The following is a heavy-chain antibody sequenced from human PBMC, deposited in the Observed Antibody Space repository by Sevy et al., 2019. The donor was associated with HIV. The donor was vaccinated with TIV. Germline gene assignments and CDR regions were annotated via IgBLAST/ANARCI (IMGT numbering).Heavy chain of an antibody. Sequence: GGSLRLSCAASGFTFSTYWMSWVRQAPGKGLEWVALISFYGSNKEYADSVKGRFTISRDNSKNTVYLQMSSLKPEDTAVYYCAKDAFEVRGVLSSRGMPTYYHAMDLWGQGTTVTVSS. D-gene: IGHD3-10*01. V-gene: IGHV3-30*18. J-gene: IGHJ6*02. CDR3: AKDAFEVRGVLSSRGMPTYYHAMDL. CDR1: GFTFSTYW. CDR2: ISFYGSNK.